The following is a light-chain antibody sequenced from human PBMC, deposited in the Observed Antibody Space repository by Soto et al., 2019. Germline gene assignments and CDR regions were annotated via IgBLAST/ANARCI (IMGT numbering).Light chain of an antibody. CDR2: KAS. V-gene: IGKV1-5*03. J-gene: IGKJ1*01. Sequence: QPHSTLSSSVGDSVSITDRASQSISSWLAWYQQKPKKAPKLLIYKASSLESGVPSRFSGRGFGTDFTLTISSLQPEDFAAYYCQQSYSTPRTFGQGTKVDIK. CDR1: QSISSW. CDR3: QQSYSTPRT.